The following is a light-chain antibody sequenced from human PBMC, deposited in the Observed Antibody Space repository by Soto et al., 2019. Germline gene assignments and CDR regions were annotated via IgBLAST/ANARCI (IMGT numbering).Light chain of an antibody. Sequence: DIQMTQSPYSLSASVGDRDTITCRASQSMSSYLNWYQQKPGKAPKVLIYAASSLQSGVPSRFSGSGSGTDFTLTISSLQPEDFATYYCQQSYSTPVFGQGTKLEIK. V-gene: IGKV1-39*01. CDR3: QQSYSTPV. J-gene: IGKJ2*01. CDR2: AAS. CDR1: QSMSSY.